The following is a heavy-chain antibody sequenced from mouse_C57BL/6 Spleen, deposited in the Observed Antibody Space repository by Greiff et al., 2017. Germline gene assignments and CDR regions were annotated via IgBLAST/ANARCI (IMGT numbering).Heavy chain of an antibody. J-gene: IGHJ1*03. D-gene: IGHD2-1*01. CDR2: INPSNGGT. CDR3: ARYPYGNYPYWYFDV. Sequence: QVQLQQPGTELVKPGASVKLSCKASGYTFTSYWMHWVKQRPGQGLEWIGNINPSNGGTNYNEKFKNKATLTVDKSSSTAYMQLSSLTSEDSAVYYCARYPYGNYPYWYFDVWGTGTTVTVSS. V-gene: IGHV1-53*01. CDR1: GYTFTSYW.